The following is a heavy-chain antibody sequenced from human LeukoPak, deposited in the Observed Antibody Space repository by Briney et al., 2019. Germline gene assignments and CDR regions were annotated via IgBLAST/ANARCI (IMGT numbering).Heavy chain of an antibody. CDR1: GGSISSYY. CDR3: ASHYCSSTSCPRLDAFDI. J-gene: IGHJ3*02. CDR2: IYYSGST. D-gene: IGHD2-2*01. V-gene: IGHV4-59*01. Sequence: SETLSLTCTVSGGSISSYYWSWIRQPPGKGLEWIGYIYYSGSTNYNPSLKSRVTISVDTSKNQFSLKLSSVTVADTAVYYCASHYCSSTSCPRLDAFDIWGQGTMVTVSS.